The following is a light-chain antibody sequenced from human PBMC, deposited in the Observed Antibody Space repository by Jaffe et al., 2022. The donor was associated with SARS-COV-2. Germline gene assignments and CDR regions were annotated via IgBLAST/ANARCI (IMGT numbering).Light chain of an antibody. Sequence: DIQLTQSPSSLSASVGDRVSITCRTNQGISDYLNWYQQKPGKAPKLLIFAASSLQSGVPSRFSGSASGTDFTLTISSLQPEDFATYYCQQGYSSSPLTFGGGTKVEFK. CDR2: AAS. J-gene: IGKJ4*01. CDR3: QQGYSSSPLT. CDR1: QGISDY. V-gene: IGKV1-39*01.